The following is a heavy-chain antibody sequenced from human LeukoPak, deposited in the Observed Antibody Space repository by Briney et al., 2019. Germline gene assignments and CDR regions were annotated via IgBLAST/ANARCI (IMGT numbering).Heavy chain of an antibody. V-gene: IGHV3-13*01. CDR2: IGTAGDT. J-gene: IGHJ3*02. CDR3: SRGGAPAGYAYDI. Sequence: PGGSLRLSCATSGFAFRNFDLHWVRQATGEGLEWVSAIGTAGDTYYPDSVKGRFTISRDNAKSSFYLQMNNLRVGDTAVYYCSRGGAPAGYAYDIWGHGTVVTVSS. CDR1: GFAFRNFD. D-gene: IGHD6-13*01.